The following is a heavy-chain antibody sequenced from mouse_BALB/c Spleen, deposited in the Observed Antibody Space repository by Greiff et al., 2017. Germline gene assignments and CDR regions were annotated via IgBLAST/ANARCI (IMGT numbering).Heavy chain of an antibody. CDR1: GYSITSGYS. D-gene: IGHD1-3*01. J-gene: IGHJ4*01. Sequence: EVQLQQSGPDLVKPSQSLSLTCTVTGYSITSGYSWHWIRQFPGNKLEWLGYTHYSGSTNYNPSLKSRISITRDTSKDQFFLQLNSVTTEDTATYYCARKWKLGDMDYWGQGTSVTVS. V-gene: IGHV3-1*02. CDR2: THYSGST. CDR3: ARKWKLGDMDY.